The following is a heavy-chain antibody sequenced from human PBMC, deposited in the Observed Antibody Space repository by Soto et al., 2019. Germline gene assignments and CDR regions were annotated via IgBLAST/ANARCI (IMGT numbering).Heavy chain of an antibody. CDR3: ARDDGRTVAGTGVDY. D-gene: IGHD6-19*01. J-gene: IGHJ4*02. Sequence: QLGGSLRLSCAASGFTFSSYSMNWVRQAPGKGLEWVSYISSSSSTIYYADSVKGRFTISRDNAKNSLYLQMNSLRAEDTAVYYCARDDGRTVAGTGVDYWGQGTLVTVSS. V-gene: IGHV3-48*04. CDR2: ISSSSSTI. CDR1: GFTFSSYS.